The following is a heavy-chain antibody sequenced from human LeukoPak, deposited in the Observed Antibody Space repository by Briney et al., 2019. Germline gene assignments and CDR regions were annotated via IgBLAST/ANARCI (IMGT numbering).Heavy chain of an antibody. J-gene: IGHJ4*02. D-gene: IGHD3-10*01. CDR2: IKQDGSEK. V-gene: IGHV3-7*03. CDR1: GFTFSSYW. CDR3: ARDLTRYYYGSGSYHTPFDY. Sequence: GGSLRLSCAASGFTFSSYWMSWVRQAPGKGLEWVANIKQDGSEKYYVDSVKGRFTISRDNAKNSLYLKMNSLRAEDTAVYYCARDLTRYYYGSGSYHTPFDYWGQGTLVTVSS.